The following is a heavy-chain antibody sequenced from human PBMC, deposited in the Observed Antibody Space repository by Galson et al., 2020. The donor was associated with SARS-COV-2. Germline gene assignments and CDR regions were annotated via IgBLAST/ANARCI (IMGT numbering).Heavy chain of an antibody. CDR3: ARPAERPTDSVAGYFDY. D-gene: IGHD2-2*01. J-gene: IGHJ4*01. V-gene: IGHV4-39*01. CDR1: GGSINTGTYY. Sequence: SETLSLTCTVSGGSINTGTYYWGWIRQPPGKGLERIGSIYYSGSTYYNPSLKSRVTISIDTSKNQFSLKLSSVTAEDTAVYYCARPAERPTDSVAGYFDYWGKRTMITVSS. CDR2: IYYSGST.